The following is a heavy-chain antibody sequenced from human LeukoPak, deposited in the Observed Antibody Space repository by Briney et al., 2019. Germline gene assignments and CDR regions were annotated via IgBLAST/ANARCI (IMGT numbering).Heavy chain of an antibody. CDR3: AKLGGQEIYNYYVGV. V-gene: IGHV3-23*01. D-gene: IGHD3-16*01. CDR1: GFTFSSYA. CDR2: IIDNGDTT. J-gene: IGHJ6*03. Sequence: GGSLRLSCAASGFTFSSYAMSWVRQAPGKGLEWVSGIIDNGDTTYHANSVKGRFTISRDNSKNTLYLQMHSLRAEDTAVYYCAKLGGQEIYNYYVGVWGKGTTVAVSS.